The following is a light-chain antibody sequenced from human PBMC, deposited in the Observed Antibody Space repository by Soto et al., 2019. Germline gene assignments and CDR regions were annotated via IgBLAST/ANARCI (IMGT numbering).Light chain of an antibody. J-gene: IGKJ4*02. Sequence: PGERVTLPFRASQSVASRLAWYQQKPGQAPRLLIYGATSRESEMPGRFSGSGSATEFTLTISSLQSEDYAIYYCRQYRSCPRTFGRGTKVDI. CDR2: GAT. V-gene: IGKV3-15*01. CDR1: QSVASR. CDR3: RQYRSCPRT.